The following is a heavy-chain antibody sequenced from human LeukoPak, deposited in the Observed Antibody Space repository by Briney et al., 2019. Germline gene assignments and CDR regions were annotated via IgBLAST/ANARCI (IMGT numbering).Heavy chain of an antibody. D-gene: IGHD3-10*01. J-gene: IGHJ4*02. CDR1: GGTFSSYA. Sequence: GASVKVSCKASGGTFSSYAISWVRQAPGQGLEWMGGIIPIFGTANYAQKFQGRVTITADESTSTAYMELSSLRSEDTAVYYFARGEEGYYYGSGSSLDYWGQGTLVTVSS. V-gene: IGHV1-69*13. CDR3: ARGEEGYYYGSGSSLDY. CDR2: IIPIFGTA.